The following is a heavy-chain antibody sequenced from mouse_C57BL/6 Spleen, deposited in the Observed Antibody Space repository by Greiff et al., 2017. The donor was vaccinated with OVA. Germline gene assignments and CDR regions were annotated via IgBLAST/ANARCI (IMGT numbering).Heavy chain of an antibody. CDR2: IDPSDSET. CDR1: GYTFTSYW. CDR3: ARSDYSNYVSYFDY. J-gene: IGHJ2*01. D-gene: IGHD2-5*01. V-gene: IGHV1-52*01. Sequence: VQLQQPGAELVRPGSSVKLSCKASGYTFTSYWMHWVKQRPIQGLEWIGNIDPSDSETHYNQKFKDKATLTVDKSSSTAYMQLSSLTSEDSAVYYCARSDYSNYVSYFDYWGQGTTLTVSS.